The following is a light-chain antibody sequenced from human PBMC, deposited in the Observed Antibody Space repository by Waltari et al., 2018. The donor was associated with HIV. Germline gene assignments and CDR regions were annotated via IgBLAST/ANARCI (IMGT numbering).Light chain of an antibody. CDR3: QQYGNSPVT. CDR2: GIS. CDR1: QSVYKNY. J-gene: IGKJ5*01. Sequence: ETFLTQSPDTLSLSPGEGVTLSCRASQSVYKNYLAWYQQKPGQAPRLLIYGISTRATGIPDRFSGSGSGTDFTLTISRLEPEDFAVYYCQQYGNSPVTFGHGTRLETK. V-gene: IGKV3-20*01.